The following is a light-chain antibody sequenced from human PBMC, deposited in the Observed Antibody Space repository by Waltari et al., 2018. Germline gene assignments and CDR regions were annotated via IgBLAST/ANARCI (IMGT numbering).Light chain of an antibody. CDR2: GRN. CDR3: SSRDNSYNHLVV. J-gene: IGLJ2*01. V-gene: IGLV3-19*01. Sequence: SSELTQDPAVSVALGQTVSITCLGDSLRSYYAAWYQQKPGQAPLLVFYGRNNRPSGIPDRFSGSNSGSTASLTITGALAEDEADYYCSSRDNSYNHLVVFGGGTKLTVL. CDR1: SLRSYY.